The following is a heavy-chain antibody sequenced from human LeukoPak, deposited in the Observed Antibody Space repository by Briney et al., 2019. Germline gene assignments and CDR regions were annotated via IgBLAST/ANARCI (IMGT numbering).Heavy chain of an antibody. J-gene: IGHJ4*02. D-gene: IGHD3-22*01. CDR1: GGSFSGYY. Sequence: PSETLSLTCAVYGGSFSGYYWSWIRQPPGKGLEWIGEINHSGSTNYNPSLKSRVTISVDTSKNQFSLKLSSVTAADTAVYYCARVDPYYDSSGYQDYWGQGTLVTVSS. V-gene: IGHV4-34*01. CDR3: ARVDPYYDSSGYQDY. CDR2: INHSGST.